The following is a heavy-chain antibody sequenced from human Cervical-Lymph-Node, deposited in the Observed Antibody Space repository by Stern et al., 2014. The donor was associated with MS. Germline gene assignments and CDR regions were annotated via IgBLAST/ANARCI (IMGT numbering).Heavy chain of an antibody. CDR3: ARVFGSAVPDF. Sequence: VQLVQSGPEVKKPGESLKISCSGSGYNFTTYWIGWARPMPGKCLEWMGIIYPGDSDTRYSPPFQGQVTISVDKSISTAYLQWNSLKASDTAMYYCARVFGSAVPDFWGRGALVTVSS. CDR1: GYNFTTYW. V-gene: IGHV5-51*01. D-gene: IGHD6-25*01. CDR2: IYPGDSDT. J-gene: IGHJ4*02.